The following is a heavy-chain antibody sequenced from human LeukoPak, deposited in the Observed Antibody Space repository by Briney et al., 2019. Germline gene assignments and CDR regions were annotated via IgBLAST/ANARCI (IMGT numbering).Heavy chain of an antibody. V-gene: IGHV1-18*01. CDR2: ISAYNGNT. J-gene: IGHJ3*02. CDR1: GYTFTSYG. D-gene: IGHD3-3*01. Sequence: ASVKVSCKASGYTFTSYGISWARQAPGQGLEWMGWISAYNGNTNYAQKLQGRVTVTTDTSTSTAYMELRSLRSDDTAVYYCARVLLVRRAFDIWGQGTMVTVSS. CDR3: ARVLLVRRAFDI.